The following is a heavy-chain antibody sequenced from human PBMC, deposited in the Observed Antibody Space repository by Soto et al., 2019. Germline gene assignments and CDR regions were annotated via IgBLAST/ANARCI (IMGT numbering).Heavy chain of an antibody. Sequence: QVHLVQSGAEVKKPGASVKVSCKGSGYGFTTYGITWVRQAPGQGLEWMAGISAHNGNTDYAQNLQGRVTVTRDTSTSTAYMELRSLRSDDTAVYYCARGRYGDYWGQGALVTVSS. CDR1: GYGFTTYG. CDR3: ARGRYGDY. V-gene: IGHV1-18*01. CDR2: ISAHNGNT. J-gene: IGHJ4*02. D-gene: IGHD1-1*01.